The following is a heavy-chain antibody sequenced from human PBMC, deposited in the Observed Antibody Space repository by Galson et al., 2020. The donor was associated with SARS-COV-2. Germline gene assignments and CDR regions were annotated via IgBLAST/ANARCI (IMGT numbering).Heavy chain of an antibody. CDR3: ARASTNYDFWSGYSYYYYYYMDV. CDR1: GFTSSSYD. J-gene: IGHJ6*03. V-gene: IGHV3-13*01. D-gene: IGHD3-3*01. Sequence: GASLRLSCAASGFTSSSYDMHWVRLATAKGLEPVSATGTARNTYYPSSVKGRFTISRENAKNSLYLQMNSLRAGDTAVYYCARASTNYDFWSGYSYYYYYYMDVWGKGTTVTVSS. CDR2: TGTARNT.